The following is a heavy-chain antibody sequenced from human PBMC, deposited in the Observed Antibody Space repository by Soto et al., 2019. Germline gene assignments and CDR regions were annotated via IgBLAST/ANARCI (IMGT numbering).Heavy chain of an antibody. CDR3: VRVGYAYGNDP. J-gene: IGHJ5*02. CDR1: GFTFSDYY. CDR2: ISPSGGTI. D-gene: IGHD3-10*01. V-gene: IGHV3-11*01. Sequence: QVQLVESGGGLVKPGGSLRLSCAASGFTFSDYYMSWIRQAPGKGMEWVSYISPSGGTIYYADSVKGRFTLSRDNAKNSLYLQMNSLRAEDTAVYHCVRVGYAYGNDPWGQGTLVAVSS.